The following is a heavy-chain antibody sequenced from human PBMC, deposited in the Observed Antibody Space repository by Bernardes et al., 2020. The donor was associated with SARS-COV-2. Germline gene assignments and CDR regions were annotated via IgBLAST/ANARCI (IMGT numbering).Heavy chain of an antibody. CDR2: ISTSGGT. D-gene: IGHD1-7*01. Sequence: SETLSLTCAVTGGSIRTYYWAWIRQPAGKGLDWIGRISTSGGTNYSPSLKSRVTLSVDSSKNQFSLKLSSVTAADTAVYYCATYNWNWGGAFDIWGQGTMVTVSS. V-gene: IGHV4-4*07. CDR3: ATYNWNWGGAFDI. CDR1: GGSIRTYY. J-gene: IGHJ3*02.